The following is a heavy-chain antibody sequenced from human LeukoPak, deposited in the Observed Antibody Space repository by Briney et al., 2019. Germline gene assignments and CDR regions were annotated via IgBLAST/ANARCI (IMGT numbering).Heavy chain of an antibody. D-gene: IGHD3-3*01. J-gene: IGHJ3*02. V-gene: IGHV4-34*01. Sequence: SETLSLTCAVYGGSFIGYYWSWIRQPPGKGREWIGEINHSGSTNYNPSLKSRVTISVDTYKNQFSLKLSSVTAADKAVYYCARGLYYDFWSGYSTAFDIWGQGTMVTVSS. CDR1: GGSFIGYY. CDR2: INHSGST. CDR3: ARGLYYDFWSGYSTAFDI.